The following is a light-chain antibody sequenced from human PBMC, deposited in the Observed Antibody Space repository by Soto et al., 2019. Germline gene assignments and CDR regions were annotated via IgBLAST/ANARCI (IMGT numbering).Light chain of an antibody. V-gene: IGLV1-40*01. CDR1: RSNIGAGYD. Sequence: QAVVTQSPSVSGAPGQRVTISCTGSRSNIGAGYDVHWYQQLPGTAPKLLIYGTNNRPSGVPDRFSGSKSGMSASLAITGLQAADEANYYCQSYDNSLSGSRVFGGGTKLTVL. J-gene: IGLJ3*02. CDR2: GTN. CDR3: QSYDNSLSGSRV.